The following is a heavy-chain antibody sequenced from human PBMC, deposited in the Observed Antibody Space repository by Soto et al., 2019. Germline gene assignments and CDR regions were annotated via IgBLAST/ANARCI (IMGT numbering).Heavy chain of an antibody. D-gene: IGHD1-26*01. CDR2: ITYDGANG. J-gene: IGHJ4*01. CDR3: ARAFSGSYPNFDY. CDR1: GFIFRSYA. V-gene: IGHV3-30*09. Sequence: GGSLRLSCLASGFIFRSYAMHWVRQAPGKGLEWVAVITYDGANGYYADSVRGRFAISRDNSKSTLFLQMNSLRPEDTAVYYCARAFSGSYPNFDYWGQRTLVTVSS.